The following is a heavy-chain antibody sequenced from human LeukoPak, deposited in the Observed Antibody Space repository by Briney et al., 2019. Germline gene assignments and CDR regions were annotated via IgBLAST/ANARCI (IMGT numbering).Heavy chain of an antibody. CDR2: IYPGDSDT. D-gene: IGHD6-19*01. V-gene: IGHV5-51*01. J-gene: IGHJ4*02. Sequence: GESLQISCKSSGYSFTTYWIGWVRQMPGKGLECMGIIYPGDSDTRYSPSFQGQVTISADKSISTAYLQFSGLKASDTAMYYCARRRAVAGSYYFDYWGQGSLVTVSS. CDR3: ARRRAVAGSYYFDY. CDR1: GYSFTTYW.